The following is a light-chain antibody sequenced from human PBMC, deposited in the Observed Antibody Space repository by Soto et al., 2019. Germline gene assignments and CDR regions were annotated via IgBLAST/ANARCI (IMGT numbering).Light chain of an antibody. CDR2: AAS. Sequence: EIVMTQSPATLSVSPGERATLSCTAGQSVGSNLAWYQQKPGQAPRLLIYAASTRATGIPVRFSGSGSGTEFTLTISSLQSEDFAVYYCEQYYDWPITFGQGTRLEVE. CDR1: QSVGSN. V-gene: IGKV3-15*01. CDR3: EQYYDWPIT. J-gene: IGKJ5*01.